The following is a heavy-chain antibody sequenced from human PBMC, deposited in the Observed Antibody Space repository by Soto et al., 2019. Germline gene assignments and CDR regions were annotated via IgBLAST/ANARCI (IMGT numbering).Heavy chain of an antibody. J-gene: IGHJ4*02. V-gene: IGHV4-4*02. CDR1: GASISSNNW. CDR2: IYHSGTT. D-gene: IGHD2-15*01. CDR3: AKDGSGHPYYSDN. Sequence: QVQLQESGPGLVKPSGTLSLTCVVSGASISSNNWWSWVRQPPGKGLEWIGEIYHSGTTSYNPSRKSRVTMSVDKSKNQFSLNVTSVTAADTAVYFCAKDGSGHPYYSDNWGQGTLVTVSS.